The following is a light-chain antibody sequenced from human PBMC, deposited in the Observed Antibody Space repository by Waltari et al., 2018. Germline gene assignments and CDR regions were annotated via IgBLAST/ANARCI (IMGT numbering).Light chain of an antibody. Sequence: SYVLTQPPSVSVSPGQTASIRWSGDKLGEQYVSWYQQKPGQSPVLVIFQDTKRPSGMPERFSGSTSGNTATLTISGTQPMDEADYYCLVWDTSSYVFGTGTKVTVL. V-gene: IGLV3-1*01. J-gene: IGLJ1*01. CDR2: QDT. CDR1: KLGEQY. CDR3: LVWDTSSYV.